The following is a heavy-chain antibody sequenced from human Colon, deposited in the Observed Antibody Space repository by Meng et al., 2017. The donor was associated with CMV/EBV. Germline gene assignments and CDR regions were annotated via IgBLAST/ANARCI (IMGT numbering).Heavy chain of an antibody. D-gene: IGHD4-17*01. J-gene: IGHJ4*02. CDR3: AREKATVTTFMLLY. Sequence: QVQLVQSGAEVKKPWASVKVSFTASGYTFNSYPISWVRQAPGQGLEWMGWISTYNGNTNYAQKFQGRLTLTTDTSTSTAYMELRGLRSDDTAVYYCAREKATVTTFMLLYWGLGTLVTVSS. CDR1: GYTFNSYP. V-gene: IGHV1-18*01. CDR2: ISTYNGNT.